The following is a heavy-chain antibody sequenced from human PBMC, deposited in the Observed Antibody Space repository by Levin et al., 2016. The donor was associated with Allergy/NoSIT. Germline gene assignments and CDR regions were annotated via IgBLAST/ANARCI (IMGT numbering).Heavy chain of an antibody. CDR1: FPLGSYW. Sequence: GGSLRLSCVASFPLGSYWMSWIRQAPGKGLQWVANIKADGDEKYYEKSVSGRFVISRDNTENSLFLEMNNLTPEDTATYYCATQQVLDVWGQGASVIVSS. D-gene: IGHD6-13*01. J-gene: IGHJ6*02. CDR3: ATQQVLDV. V-gene: IGHV3-7*03. CDR2: IKADGDEK.